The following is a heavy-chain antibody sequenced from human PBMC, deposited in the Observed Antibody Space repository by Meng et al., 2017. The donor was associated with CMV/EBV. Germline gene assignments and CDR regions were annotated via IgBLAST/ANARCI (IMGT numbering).Heavy chain of an antibody. CDR3: ARAWLSRVVATTPNYYYGMDV. D-gene: IGHD2-15*01. CDR2: ISSSGSTI. Sequence: GGSLRLSCAASGFTFSSYEMNWVRQAPGKGLEWVSYISSSGSTIYYAGSVKGRFTISRDNAKNSLYLQMNSLRAEDTAVYYCARAWLSRVVATTPNYYYGMDVWGQGTTVTVSS. CDR1: GFTFSSYE. J-gene: IGHJ6*02. V-gene: IGHV3-48*03.